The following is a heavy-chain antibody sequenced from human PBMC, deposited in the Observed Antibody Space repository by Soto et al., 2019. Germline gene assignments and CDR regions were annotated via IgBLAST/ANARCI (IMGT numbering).Heavy chain of an antibody. CDR2: IAYDGTNI. V-gene: IGHV3-30*18. CDR3: AKEGYGDYDGSFDH. Sequence: QVQLVESGGGVVQPGRSLRLSCAASGFTFSDHGMHWVRQAPDKGLEWVEVIAYDGTNIYYGDSVKGRFTISRDNSKNTLYLQMNSLRSEDTAVYYCAKEGYGDYDGSFDHWGQGTLVTVSS. D-gene: IGHD4-17*01. J-gene: IGHJ4*02. CDR1: GFTFSDHG.